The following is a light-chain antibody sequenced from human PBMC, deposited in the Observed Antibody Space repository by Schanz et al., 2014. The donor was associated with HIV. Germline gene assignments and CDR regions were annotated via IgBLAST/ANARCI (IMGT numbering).Light chain of an antibody. Sequence: QSALTQPASVSGSPGQSITMSCSGSSRDIGFYEYVSWYQQHPGKVPKLLIYDVSNRPSGVSSRFSGSKSGNTASLTVSGLQAEDEADYYCQSYDSGLSGILFGGGTKLTVL. CDR1: SRDIGFYEY. CDR3: QSYDSGLSGIL. CDR2: DVS. V-gene: IGLV2-14*03. J-gene: IGLJ2*01.